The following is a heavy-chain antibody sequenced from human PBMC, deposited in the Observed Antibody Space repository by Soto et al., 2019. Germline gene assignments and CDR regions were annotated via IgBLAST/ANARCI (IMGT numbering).Heavy chain of an antibody. CDR2: IKENGSEK. CDR1: GFTFSSSR. D-gene: IGHD3-22*01. J-gene: IGHJ4*02. CDR3: ARGDYYDRRFDS. Sequence: GPLRVSCAAPGFTFSSSRMTWVRQAPGKGLEWVADIKENGSEKYNVDSLKGRFTITRDNAKNSLYLQMNSLRAEDTAVYYCARGDYYDRRFDSWGQGTLVTVSS. V-gene: IGHV3-7*03.